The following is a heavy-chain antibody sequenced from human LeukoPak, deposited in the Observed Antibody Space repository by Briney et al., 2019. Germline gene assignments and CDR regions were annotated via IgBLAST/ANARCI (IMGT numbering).Heavy chain of an antibody. J-gene: IGHJ2*01. D-gene: IGHD1-26*01. Sequence: ASVKVSCKASGYTFTSYGISWVRQAPGQGLEWMGWISAYNGNTNYAQKLQGRVTMTTDTSTSTAYMELRSLRSDDTAVYYCARDPENVSGSHSHFDLWGRGTLVTVSS. CDR2: ISAYNGNT. CDR3: ARDPENVSGSHSHFDL. CDR1: GYTFTSYG. V-gene: IGHV1-18*01.